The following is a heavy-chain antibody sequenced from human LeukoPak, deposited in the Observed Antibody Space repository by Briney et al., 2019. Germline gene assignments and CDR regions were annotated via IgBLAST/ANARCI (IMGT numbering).Heavy chain of an antibody. CDR1: GESLSNYY. CDR2: INDYGST. J-gene: IGHJ4*02. CDR3: ARLPDYYSRHGAPG. D-gene: IGHD3-10*01. Sequence: PSETLSLTCAVYGESLSNYYWSWIRQPPWKGLEWIGEINDYGSTNYNPSLKSRITISVDTSKNQFSLKLSSVTAADTAVYYCARLPDYYSRHGAPGWGQGTLVTVSS. V-gene: IGHV4-34*01.